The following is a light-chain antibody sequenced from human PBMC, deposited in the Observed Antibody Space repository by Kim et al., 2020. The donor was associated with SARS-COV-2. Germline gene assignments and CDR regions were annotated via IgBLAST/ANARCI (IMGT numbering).Light chain of an antibody. V-gene: IGLV6-57*03. CDR3: QSYDDTEWV. CDR1: RGSIASNY. J-gene: IGLJ3*02. CDR2: EDY. Sequence: KTVTLPCPRSRGSIASNYVQWFQQRPASAPSTVIYEDYHRPSGVPDRFSGSIDRSSNSASLIISGLKPEDEADYYCQSYDDTEWVLGGGTKLTVL.